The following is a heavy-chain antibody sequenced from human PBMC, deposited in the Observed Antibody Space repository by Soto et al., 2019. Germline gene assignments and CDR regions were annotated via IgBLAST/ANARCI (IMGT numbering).Heavy chain of an antibody. D-gene: IGHD2-8*01. CDR2: IYHSGST. Sequence: QVQLQESGPGLVKPSQTLSLTCTVSGGSISSGDYYWSWVRQHPGTGLEWIGYIYHSGSTYYNPSLKSRVTISVDTSKNPFSLKLGSVTAADPAVYYCARDVRPAHTNWFDPWGQGTLVTVSS. V-gene: IGHV4-31*03. CDR3: ARDVRPAHTNWFDP. J-gene: IGHJ5*02. CDR1: GGSISSGDYY.